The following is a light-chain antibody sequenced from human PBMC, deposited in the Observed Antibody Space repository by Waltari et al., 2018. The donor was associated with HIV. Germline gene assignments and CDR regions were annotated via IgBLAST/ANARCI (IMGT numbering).Light chain of an antibody. Sequence: EIVMTQSPATLSVSPGERVNLSCTASQNVITNLAWYQQNPGQAPRLLIYGATTRAAGIPPRFSGGGAGTECTLTIGSLQSEDFTVYYCQQYNKWPRTFGQGTKVEVK. V-gene: IGKV3-15*01. CDR3: QQYNKWPRT. CDR1: QNVITN. J-gene: IGKJ1*01. CDR2: GAT.